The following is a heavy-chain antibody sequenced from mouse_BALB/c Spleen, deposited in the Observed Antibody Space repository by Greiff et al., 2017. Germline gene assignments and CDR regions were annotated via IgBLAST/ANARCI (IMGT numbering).Heavy chain of an antibody. CDR1: GYAFTNYL. J-gene: IGHJ2*01. D-gene: IGHD2-1*01. CDR2: INPGSGGT. V-gene: IGHV1-54*01. Sequence: VKLMESGAELVRPGTSVKVSCKASGYAFTNYLIEWVKQRPGQGLEWIGVINPGSGGTNYNEKFKGKATLTADKSSSTAYMQLSSLTSDDSAVYFCARGSGNLYYFDYWGQGTTLTVSS. CDR3: ARGSGNLYYFDY.